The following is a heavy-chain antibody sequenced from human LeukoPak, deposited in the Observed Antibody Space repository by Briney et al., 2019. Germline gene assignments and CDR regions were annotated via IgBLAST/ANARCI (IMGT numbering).Heavy chain of an antibody. D-gene: IGHD4-17*01. J-gene: IGHJ4*02. CDR1: GYTFTGYY. CDR2: INPNSGGT. V-gene: IGHV1-2*02. CDR3: ARDDYGDLTVSY. Sequence: ASVKVSCKASGYTFTGYYMHWVRQAPGQGLEWMGWINPNSGGTNYAQKFQGRVTMTRDTPISTAYMELSRLRSDDTAVYYCARDDYGDLTVSYWGQGTLVTVSS.